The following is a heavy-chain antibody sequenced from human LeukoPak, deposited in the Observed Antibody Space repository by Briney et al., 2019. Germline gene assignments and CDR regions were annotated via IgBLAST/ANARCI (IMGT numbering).Heavy chain of an antibody. Sequence: GGSLRLSCAASGFTFSSYAMSWVRQAPGKGLEWVSTISGSGSVTYYADSVKGRFTISRDNSRNTLYLQINSLRADDTAVYYCARAGNYYGDYDYWGQGTLVTVSS. CDR2: ISGSGSVT. CDR3: ARAGNYYGDYDY. V-gene: IGHV3-23*01. D-gene: IGHD4-17*01. CDR1: GFTFSSYA. J-gene: IGHJ4*02.